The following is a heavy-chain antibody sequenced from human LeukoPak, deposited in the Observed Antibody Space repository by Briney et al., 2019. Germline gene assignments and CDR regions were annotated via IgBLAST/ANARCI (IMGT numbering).Heavy chain of an antibody. CDR3: ARGLGGSYFVPYFDY. D-gene: IGHD1-26*01. CDR1: GFTFSSYS. V-gene: IGHV3-48*01. J-gene: IGHJ4*02. CDR2: ISSSSSTI. Sequence: GGSPRLSCAASGFTFSSYSMNWVRQAPGKGLEWVSYISSSSSTIYYADSVKGRFTISRDNAKNSLYLQMNSLRAEDTAVYYCARGLGGSYFVPYFDYWGQGTLVTVSS.